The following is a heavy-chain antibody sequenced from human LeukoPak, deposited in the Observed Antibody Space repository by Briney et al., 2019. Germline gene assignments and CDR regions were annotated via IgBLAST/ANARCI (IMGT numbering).Heavy chain of an antibody. V-gene: IGHV3-23*01. Sequence: PGGSLRLSCAASGFTFSSYAMSWVRQAPGKGLEWVSAISGSGGSTYYADSVKGRFTISRDNSKNTLYLQMNSLRAEDTAVYYCAKSQLLIVGPGMDVWGQGTTVTVSS. J-gene: IGHJ6*02. CDR2: ISGSGGST. CDR1: GFTFSSYA. CDR3: AKSQLLIVGPGMDV. D-gene: IGHD3-22*01.